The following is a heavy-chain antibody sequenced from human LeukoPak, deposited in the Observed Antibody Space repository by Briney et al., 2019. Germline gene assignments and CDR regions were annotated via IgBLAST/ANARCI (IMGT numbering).Heavy chain of an antibody. D-gene: IGHD6-19*01. CDR2: ISAYNGNT. CDR1: GYTFTSYG. J-gene: IGHJ6*02. Sequence: ASVKVSCRASGYTFTSYGISWVRQAPGQGLEWMGWISAYNGNTNYAQKLQGRVTMTTDTSTSTAYMELRSLRSDDTAVYYCARDSESRYNSGWYPGLMDVWGQGTTVTVSS. CDR3: ARDSESRYNSGWYPGLMDV. V-gene: IGHV1-18*01.